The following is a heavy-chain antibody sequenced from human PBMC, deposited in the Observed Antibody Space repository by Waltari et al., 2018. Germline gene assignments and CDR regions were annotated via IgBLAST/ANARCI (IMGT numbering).Heavy chain of an antibody. CDR2: ISWNSESI. V-gene: IGHV3-9*01. J-gene: IGHJ4*02. Sequence: EVQLVESGGGLVQPGRSLRLSCAASGFTFEDYALHCVRQAPGKGLEWVAGISWNSESIGYADSVQGRFTISRDNAKNSMFLQIHSLRPEDTALYYCVKDVLSDCGGDCYSEHWGQGTLLTVSS. CDR3: VKDVLSDCGGDCYSEH. CDR1: GFTFEDYA. D-gene: IGHD2-21*02.